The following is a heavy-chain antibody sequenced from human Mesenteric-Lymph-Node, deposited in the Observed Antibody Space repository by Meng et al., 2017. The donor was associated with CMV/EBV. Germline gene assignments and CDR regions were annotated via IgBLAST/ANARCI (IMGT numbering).Heavy chain of an antibody. CDR3: AKGYVVPAAVNYYYYYGMDV. Sequence: GESLKISCAASGFTFSSYGMHWVRQAPGKGLEWVALIWYDGSSKYYADSVKGRFTISRDNSKNTLYLQMNSLRAEDTAVYYCAKGYVVPAAVNYYYYYGMDVWGQGTTVTVSS. CDR2: IWYDGSSK. J-gene: IGHJ6*02. V-gene: IGHV3-33*06. CDR1: GFTFSSYG. D-gene: IGHD2-2*01.